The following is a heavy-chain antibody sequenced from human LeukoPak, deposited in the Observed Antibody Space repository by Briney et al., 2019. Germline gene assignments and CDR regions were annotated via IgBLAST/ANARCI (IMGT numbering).Heavy chain of an antibody. D-gene: IGHD4-17*01. V-gene: IGHV3-23*01. CDR3: AKEGTVTNFVWVDV. CDR1: EFTFSNYV. CDR2: ITARGDGT. J-gene: IGHJ6*02. Sequence: GGSLRLSCVASEFTFSNYVMSWVRQAPGKGLEWVSAITARGDGTNYADSVRGRFTISRDNSKNTLYLQLSSLRVEDTAVYYCAKEGTVTNFVWVDVWGQGTTVTVSS.